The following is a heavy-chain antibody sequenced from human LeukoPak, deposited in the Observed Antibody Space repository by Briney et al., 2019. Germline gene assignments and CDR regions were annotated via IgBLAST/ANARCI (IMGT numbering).Heavy chain of an antibody. Sequence: ASVKVSCKASGYTFTGYYMHWVRQAPGQGLEWMGWINPNSGGTNYAQKFQGRVTMTRDTSTSTAYMELSRLRSDDTAVYYCARDIPQYSGIIGYAFDIWGQGTMVTVSS. D-gene: IGHD1-26*01. CDR1: GYTFTGYY. CDR3: ARDIPQYSGIIGYAFDI. J-gene: IGHJ3*02. V-gene: IGHV1-2*02. CDR2: INPNSGGT.